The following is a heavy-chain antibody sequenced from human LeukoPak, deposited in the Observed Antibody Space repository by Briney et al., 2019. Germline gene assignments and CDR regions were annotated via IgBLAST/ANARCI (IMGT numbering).Heavy chain of an antibody. CDR3: ARDRGWQQFDY. D-gene: IGHD5-24*01. V-gene: IGHV3-7*01. Sequence: SSYYWGWIRQPPWKGLERVANIKADGTGKYYVDSVRGRFSISRDNAKNSLYLELNSLRAEDTGVYFCARDRGWQQFDYWGQGTLVTVSS. CDR2: IKADGTGK. J-gene: IGHJ4*01. CDR1: SSYY.